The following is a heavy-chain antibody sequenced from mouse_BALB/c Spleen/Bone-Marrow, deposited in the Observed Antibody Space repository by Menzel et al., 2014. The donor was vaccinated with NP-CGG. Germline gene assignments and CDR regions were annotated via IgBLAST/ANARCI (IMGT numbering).Heavy chain of an antibody. CDR1: GFNIKDTY. CDR3: ATMITDWYFDV. CDR2: IDPANGNT. J-gene: IGHJ1*01. Sequence: VQLKQSGAELVKPGASVKLSCTASGFNIKDTYMHWVKQRPEQGLEWIGRIDPANGNTKYDPKFQGKATITADTSSNTAYLQLSSLASEDTVVYYCATMITDWYFDVWGAGTTVTVSS. D-gene: IGHD2-4*01. V-gene: IGHV14-3*02.